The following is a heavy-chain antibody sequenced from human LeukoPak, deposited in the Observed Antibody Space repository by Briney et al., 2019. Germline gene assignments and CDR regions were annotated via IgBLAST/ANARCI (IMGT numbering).Heavy chain of an antibody. J-gene: IGHJ6*03. Sequence: GASVKVSCKASGYTFTGYYMHWVRQAPGQGLEWMGWINPSSGGTNYAQKFQGRVTMTRDTSISTAYMELSRLRSDDTAVYYCARVPVAPYYDFWSGYSNYYYMDVWGKGTTVTVSS. V-gene: IGHV1-2*02. CDR1: GYTFTGYY. CDR2: INPSSGGT. CDR3: ARVPVAPYYDFWSGYSNYYYMDV. D-gene: IGHD3-3*01.